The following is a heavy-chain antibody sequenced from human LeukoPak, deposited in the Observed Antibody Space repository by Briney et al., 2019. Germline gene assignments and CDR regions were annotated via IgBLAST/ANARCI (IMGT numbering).Heavy chain of an antibody. CDR2: IGTAGDT. J-gene: IGHJ3*02. CDR3: ARVSPRGDAFDI. V-gene: IGHV3-13*01. Sequence: PGGSLRLSCAASGSTFSSYDMHWVRHATGKGLEWVSAIGTAGDTYYPGSVKGRFTISRENAKNSLYLQMNSLRAGDTAVYYCARVSPRGDAFDIWGQGTMVTVSS. CDR1: GSTFSSYD.